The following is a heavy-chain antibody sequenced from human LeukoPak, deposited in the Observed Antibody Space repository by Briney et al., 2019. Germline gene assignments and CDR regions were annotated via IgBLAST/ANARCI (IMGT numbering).Heavy chain of an antibody. V-gene: IGHV3-21*04. Sequence: GGSLRLSCAASGFTFSSYSMSWVRQAPGKGLEWVSSISSSSSYIYYADSVKGRFTISRDNAKNSLYLQMNSLRAEDTAVYYCARTYGDYVYILGYWGQGTLVTVSS. D-gene: IGHD4-17*01. J-gene: IGHJ4*02. CDR1: GFTFSSYS. CDR3: ARTYGDYVYILGY. CDR2: ISSSSSYI.